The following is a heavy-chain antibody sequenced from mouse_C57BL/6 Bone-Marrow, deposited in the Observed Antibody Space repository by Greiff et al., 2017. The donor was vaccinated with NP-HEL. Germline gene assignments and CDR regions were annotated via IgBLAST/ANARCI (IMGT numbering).Heavy chain of an antibody. J-gene: IGHJ1*03. CDR1: GYTFTSHW. V-gene: IGHV1-59*01. CDR3: AREGFTTVVHWYFDV. D-gene: IGHD1-1*01. Sequence: QVQLQQPGAELVRPGTSVKLSCKASGYTFTSHWMHWVKQRPGQGLEWIGVIDPSDSYTNYNQKFKGKATLTVDTSSSTAYMQLSSLTSEDSAVYYCAREGFTTVVHWYFDVWGTGTTVTVSS. CDR2: IDPSDSYT.